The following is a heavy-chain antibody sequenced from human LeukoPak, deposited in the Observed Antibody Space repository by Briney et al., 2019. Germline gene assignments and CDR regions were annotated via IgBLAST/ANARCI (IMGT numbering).Heavy chain of an antibody. D-gene: IGHD1-26*01. CDR3: AKAYQWGFDY. CDR2: INPSGGST. CDR1: GYTFTSYY. V-gene: IGHV1-46*01. Sequence: ASVKVSCKASGYTFTSYYMHWVRQAPGRGLEWMGIINPSGGSTSYAQKFQGRDTMTRDMSTSTVYMELSSLRSEDTAVYYCAKAYQWGFDYWGQGTLVTVSS. J-gene: IGHJ4*02.